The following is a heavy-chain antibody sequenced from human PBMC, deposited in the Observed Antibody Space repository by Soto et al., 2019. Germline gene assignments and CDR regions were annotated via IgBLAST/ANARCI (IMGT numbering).Heavy chain of an antibody. CDR3: ARGCGPECFYFDL. Sequence: EVQLVESGGGLVQPGGSLRLSCAASGFSFSSYSMNWVRQAPGKGLEWISYIRSSSSTIYYGDSVKGRFTISRDNARNSLYLQMNSLRAEDTAVYYCARGCGPECFYFDLWGQGTLVTVSS. J-gene: IGHJ4*02. CDR2: IRSSSSTI. CDR1: GFSFSSYS. V-gene: IGHV3-48*01. D-gene: IGHD2-21*01.